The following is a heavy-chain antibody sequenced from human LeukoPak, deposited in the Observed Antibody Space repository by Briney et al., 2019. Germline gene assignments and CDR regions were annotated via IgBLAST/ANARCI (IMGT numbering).Heavy chain of an antibody. CDR3: ARDWGPSAATPFYFDY. CDR2: VHASGST. J-gene: IGHJ4*02. D-gene: IGHD6-13*01. Sequence: SQTLSLTCTVSGGFISTGNYYWSWTRQPAGKGLEWLGRVHASGSTNYNPSLKSRVTISVDTSKNQFSLNLISATAADTAVYYCARDWGPSAATPFYFDYWGQGALVTVSS. CDR1: GGFISTGNYY. V-gene: IGHV4-61*02.